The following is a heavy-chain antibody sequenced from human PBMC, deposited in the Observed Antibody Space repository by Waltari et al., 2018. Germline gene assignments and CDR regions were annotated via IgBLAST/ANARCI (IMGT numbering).Heavy chain of an antibody. CDR3: ARVDSKGITMIVGNFDI. CDR1: GGTFSSYA. CDR2: IIPIFGTA. J-gene: IGHJ3*02. Sequence: QVQLVQSGAEVKKPGSSVKVSCKASGGTFSSYAISWVRQAPGQGLEWMGGIIPIFGTANYAQKFQGRVTITADESTSTAYMELSSLRSEDTAVYYCARVDSKGITMIVGNFDIWGQGTMVTVSS. V-gene: IGHV1-69*01. D-gene: IGHD3-22*01.